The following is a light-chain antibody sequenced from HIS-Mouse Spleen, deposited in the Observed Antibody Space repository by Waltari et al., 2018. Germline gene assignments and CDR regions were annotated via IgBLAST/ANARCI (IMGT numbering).Light chain of an antibody. CDR2: EDN. J-gene: IGLJ3*02. V-gene: IGLV6-57*04. CDR1: SGSIASNY. CDR3: QSYDSSNLV. Sequence: NFMLTQPHSVSESPGKTVTTSCTRSSGSIASNYVPRYQQRPGRAPPPVIYEDNQRPSGVPDRFSGSIDSSSNSASLTISGLKTEDEADYYCQSYDSSNLVFGGGTKLTVL.